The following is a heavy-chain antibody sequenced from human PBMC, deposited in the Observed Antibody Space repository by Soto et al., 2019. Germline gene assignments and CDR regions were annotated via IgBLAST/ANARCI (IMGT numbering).Heavy chain of an antibody. CDR3: ARGLYSSPAYFFDS. Sequence: QVQLVQSGAEVRKPGASVKVSCNVTGYTFSGHYLHWVRQAPGQGLEWMGWINPKSGGTNYAQKFQDRVTMTADTSVSAASMELTSLRYHDTAVFYCARGLYSSPAYFFDSWGQGTLVTVSS. CDR2: INPKSGGT. D-gene: IGHD6-13*01. J-gene: IGHJ4*02. CDR1: GYTFSGHY. V-gene: IGHV1-2*02.